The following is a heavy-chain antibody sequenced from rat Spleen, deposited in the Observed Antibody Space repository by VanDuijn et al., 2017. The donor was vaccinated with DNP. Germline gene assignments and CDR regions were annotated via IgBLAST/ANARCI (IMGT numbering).Heavy chain of an antibody. D-gene: IGHD3-6*01. CDR1: GFTFNKYG. Sequence: EVHLVESGGGLVQPGRSLKLSCVASGFTFNKYGMAWVRQAPTKGLEWVASISTSGEYTHYRDSVKGRFTISRENAKTTLYLQMNSLRSEDTATYYCVSFNWPVPWGQGTSVTVSS. CDR3: VSFNWPVP. CDR2: ISTSGEYT. V-gene: IGHV5S13*01. J-gene: IGHJ4*01.